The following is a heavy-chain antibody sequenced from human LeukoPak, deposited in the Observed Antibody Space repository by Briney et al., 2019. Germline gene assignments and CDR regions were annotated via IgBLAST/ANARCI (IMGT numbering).Heavy chain of an antibody. Sequence: SETLSLTCTVSGGSISGYYWGWIRQPPGKGLEWIGYIYYTGSTNYNPSLKSRVTISVDTSKNQFSLELTSVTAADTAVYYCARGLAYYASGKWFDPWGQGTLVTVSS. J-gene: IGHJ5*02. CDR1: GGSISGYY. V-gene: IGHV4-59*01. D-gene: IGHD3-10*01. CDR2: IYYTGST. CDR3: ARGLAYYASGKWFDP.